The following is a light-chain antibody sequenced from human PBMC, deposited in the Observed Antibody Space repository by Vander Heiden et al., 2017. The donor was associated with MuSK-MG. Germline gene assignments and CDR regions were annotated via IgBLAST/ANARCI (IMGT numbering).Light chain of an antibody. CDR1: QNLLYSSNNKNY. CDR2: WAS. CDR3: QQYYGTPLT. J-gene: IGKJ3*01. Sequence: DIVMTQFPDSLAVSLGERATIDCKSSQNLLYSSNNKNYLAWYQQKPGQPTRLLMYWASTRESGVPDRFTGSGSGTDFTLAISSLQAEDVAVYYCQQYYGTPLTFGPGTKVHVK. V-gene: IGKV4-1*01.